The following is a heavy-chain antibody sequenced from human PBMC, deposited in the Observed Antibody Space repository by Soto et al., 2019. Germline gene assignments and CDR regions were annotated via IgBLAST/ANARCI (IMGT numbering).Heavy chain of an antibody. CDR3: ARSEEDSDYYYYGMDV. V-gene: IGHV6-1*01. J-gene: IGHJ6*02. D-gene: IGHD2-15*01. CDR2: TYYRSRWYS. CDR1: GDTVSSNSVA. Sequence: SQTLSLSCVGSGDTVSSNSVAWNWVRQSPSRGLEWLGRTYYRSRWYSDYAVSVRSRIDINADTSKNQVSLQLNSVTPEDTAVYYCARSEEDSDYYYYGMDVWGQGTTVTVSS.